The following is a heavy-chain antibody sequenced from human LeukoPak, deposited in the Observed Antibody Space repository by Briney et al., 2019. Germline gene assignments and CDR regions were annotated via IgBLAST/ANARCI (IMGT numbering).Heavy chain of an antibody. Sequence: GGSLRLSCAASGFTFSSYAMSRVLQAPGKGLEWVSAISGSGGSTYYADSVKGRFTISRDNSKNTLYLQMNSLRAEDTAVYYCAKASWVSNADAVLWGQGTVVTVSS. CDR2: ISGSGGST. CDR3: AKASWVSNADAVL. D-gene: IGHD1-1*01. CDR1: GFTFSSYA. V-gene: IGHV3-23*01. J-gene: IGHJ4*02.